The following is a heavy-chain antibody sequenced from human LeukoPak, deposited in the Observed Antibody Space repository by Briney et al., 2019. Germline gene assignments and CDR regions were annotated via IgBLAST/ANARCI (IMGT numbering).Heavy chain of an antibody. D-gene: IGHD6-19*01. CDR3: AKGSSGWEIGDY. J-gene: IGHJ4*02. CDR2: ISTSSSTI. Sequence: GGSLRLSCAASGFTFSSYTMNWVRQAPGKGLEWISYISTSSSTIYYANSVKGRFTISRDNAKDLLYLQMNSLRAEDAAVYYCAKGSSGWEIGDYWGQGTLVTVSS. V-gene: IGHV3-48*01. CDR1: GFTFSSYT.